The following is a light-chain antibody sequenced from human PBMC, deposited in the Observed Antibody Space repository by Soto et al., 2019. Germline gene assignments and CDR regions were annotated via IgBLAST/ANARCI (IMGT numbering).Light chain of an antibody. J-gene: IGLJ1*01. CDR1: SSDVGGYHY. Sequence: QSALTQPASVSASPGQSITISCTGTSSDVGGYHYVSWSQQHPGKAPKVSIYEVTYRPPGVSNRFSGSKSGNTASLTISGRQDEDEADYDCSSYTSTSSYVFGTGTKLTVL. CDR2: EVT. V-gene: IGLV2-14*01. CDR3: SSYTSTSSYV.